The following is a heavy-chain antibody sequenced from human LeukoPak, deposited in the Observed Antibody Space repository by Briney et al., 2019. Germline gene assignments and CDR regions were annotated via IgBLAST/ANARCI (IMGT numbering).Heavy chain of an antibody. Sequence: SVKVSCKASGDTFSSYAIRWVRQAPGQGLEWMGRIIPIFGIANYAQKFQGRVTITADKSTSTAYMELSSLRSEDTAVYYCARGAVVVAAPNWFDPWGQGTLVTVSS. V-gene: IGHV1-69*04. CDR1: GDTFSSYA. CDR2: IIPIFGIA. D-gene: IGHD2-15*01. CDR3: ARGAVVVAAPNWFDP. J-gene: IGHJ5*02.